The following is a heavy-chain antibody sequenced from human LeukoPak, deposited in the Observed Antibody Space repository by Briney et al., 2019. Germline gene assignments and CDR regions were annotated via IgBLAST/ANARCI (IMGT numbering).Heavy chain of an antibody. D-gene: IGHD1-14*01. CDR3: ARVDRWGSGEPWFDY. Sequence: GASVKVSCKVSGYTLTELSMHWVRQAPGKGLEWMGGFDPEDGETIYAQKFQGRVTMTEDTSTDTAYMELSSLRSDDTAVYYCARVDRWGSGEPWFDYWGQGTLVTVSS. V-gene: IGHV1-24*01. CDR1: GYTLTELS. CDR2: FDPEDGET. J-gene: IGHJ4*02.